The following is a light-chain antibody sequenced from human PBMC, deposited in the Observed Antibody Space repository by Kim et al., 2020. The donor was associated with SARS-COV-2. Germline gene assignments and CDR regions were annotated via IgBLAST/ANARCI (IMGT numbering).Light chain of an antibody. V-gene: IGLV2-11*01. J-gene: IGLJ3*02. Sequence: GQTGTISSNGDSKDVAVYYYVSWYQPDPGKAPKHLIYVVNKRPSGVPDRYAGSKSGNTASLTNSELQADDEADYYCCSYAGSKTWLFGGGTQVTVL. CDR1: SKDVAVYYY. CDR2: VVN. CDR3: CSYAGSKTWL.